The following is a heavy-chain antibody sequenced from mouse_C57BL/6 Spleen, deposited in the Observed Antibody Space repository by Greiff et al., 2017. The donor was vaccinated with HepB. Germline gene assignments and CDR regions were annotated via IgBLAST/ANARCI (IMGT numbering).Heavy chain of an antibody. V-gene: IGHV5-17*01. CDR1: GFTFSDYG. D-gene: IGHD1-1*01. CDR3: ARGPYYYGSSYLWYFDV. Sequence: EVNVVESGGGLVKPGGSLKLSCAASGFTFSDYGMHWVRQAPEKGLEWVAYISSGSSTIYYADTVKGRFTISRDNAKNTLFLQMTSLRSEDTAMYYCARGPYYYGSSYLWYFDVWGTGTTVTVSS. J-gene: IGHJ1*03. CDR2: ISSGSSTI.